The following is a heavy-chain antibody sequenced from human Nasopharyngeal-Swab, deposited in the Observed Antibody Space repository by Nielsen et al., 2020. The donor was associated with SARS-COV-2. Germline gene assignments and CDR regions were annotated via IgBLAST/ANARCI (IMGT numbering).Heavy chain of an antibody. V-gene: IGHV1-3*01. J-gene: IGHJ4*02. D-gene: IGHD3-22*01. CDR1: GYTFTSYA. CDR3: ARSTYYYDSSGYSFDY. Sequence: ASVKVSCKASGYTFTSYAMHWVRQAPGQRLEWMGWINAGNGNTKYSQKFQGRVTITRDTSASTAYMELSGLRSEDTAVYYCARSTYYYDSSGYSFDYWGQGTLVTVS. CDR2: INAGNGNT.